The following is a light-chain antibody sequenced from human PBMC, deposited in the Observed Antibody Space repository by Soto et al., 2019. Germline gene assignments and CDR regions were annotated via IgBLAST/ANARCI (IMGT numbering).Light chain of an antibody. CDR2: DAY. V-gene: IGKV3-11*01. CDR3: QQRSDSPPLT. Sequence: EVVLTQSPATLSLSPGDRATLSCRASQSVFGYLAWYQHKPGQAPRLLIYDAYKRATGVPARFSGSGSETDFTLIISSLEPEYCAVYYCQQRSDSPPLTFGGGTKVEIK. CDR1: QSVFGY. J-gene: IGKJ4*01.